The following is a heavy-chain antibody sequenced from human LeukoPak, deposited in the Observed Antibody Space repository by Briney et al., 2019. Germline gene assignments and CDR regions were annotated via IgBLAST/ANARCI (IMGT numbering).Heavy chain of an antibody. D-gene: IGHD6-13*01. V-gene: IGHV4-59*01. J-gene: IGHJ6*03. CDR3: ARSYSSSWYYYYMDV. Sequence: SETLSLTCTVSGGSISSYYWSWIRQPPGKGLEWIGYIYYSGSTNYNPSLKSRVTISVDTSKNQFSLKLSSVTAADTAGYYCARSYSSSWYYYYMDVWGKGTTVTISS. CDR1: GGSISSYY. CDR2: IYYSGST.